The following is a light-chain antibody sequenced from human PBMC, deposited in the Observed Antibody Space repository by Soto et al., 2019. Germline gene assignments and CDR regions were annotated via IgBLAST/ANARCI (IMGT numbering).Light chain of an antibody. CDR1: QSLLHSNGYNY. J-gene: IGKJ4*01. CDR2: LGS. Sequence: DIVMTQSPLSXPVTPGEPASISCRSSQSLLHSNGYNYLDWYLQKPGQSPQVLIYLGSNRASGVPDRFSGSGSGTDFTLKISRVEAEDVGVYYCMQALQTPLTFGGGTKVDTK. CDR3: MQALQTPLT. V-gene: IGKV2-28*01.